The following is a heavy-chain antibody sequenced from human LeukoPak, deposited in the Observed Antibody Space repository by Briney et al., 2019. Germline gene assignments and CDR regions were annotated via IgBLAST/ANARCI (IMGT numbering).Heavy chain of an antibody. CDR1: GGTFSSYA. CDR3: ARDSQWGGDILTGTAGFDY. Sequence: SVKVSCKASGGTFSSYAISWVRQAPGQGLEWMGGIIPIFGTANYAQKFQGRVTITADESTSTAYMELSSLRSEDTAVYYCARDSQWGGDILTGTAGFDYWGQGTLVTVSS. CDR2: IIPIFGTA. J-gene: IGHJ4*02. V-gene: IGHV1-69*13. D-gene: IGHD3-9*01.